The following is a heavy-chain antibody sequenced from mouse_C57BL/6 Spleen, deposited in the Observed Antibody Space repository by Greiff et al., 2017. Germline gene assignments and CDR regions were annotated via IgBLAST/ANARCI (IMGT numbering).Heavy chain of an antibody. J-gene: IGHJ1*03. CDR2: INPNNGGT. CDR3: ARPPTVVALYWYFDV. CDR1: GYTFTDYY. D-gene: IGHD1-1*01. Sequence: EVQLQQSGPELVKPGASVKISCKASGYTFTDYYMNWVKQSHGKSLEWIGDINPNNGGTSYNQKFKGKATLTVDKSSSTAYMELRSLTSEDSAVYYCARPPTVVALYWYFDVWGTGTTVTVSS. V-gene: IGHV1-26*01.